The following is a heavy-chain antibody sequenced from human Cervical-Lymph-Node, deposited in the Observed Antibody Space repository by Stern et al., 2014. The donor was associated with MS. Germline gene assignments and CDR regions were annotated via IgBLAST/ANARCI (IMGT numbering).Heavy chain of an antibody. J-gene: IGHJ4*02. CDR3: ARDFTVAGSFDY. CDR2: IDHSETP. D-gene: IGHD6-19*01. CDR1: CGSISSGYYY. V-gene: IGHV4-30-4*01. Sequence: QVQLQESGPELVKPSQTLSLTCTVSCGSISSGYYYWSWIRQPPGKGLEWIGYIDHSETPYYNPSLKSRLTIAIQASKNQFSLRLTSVTAEDTAVYYCARDFTVAGSFDYWGQGTLVTVSS.